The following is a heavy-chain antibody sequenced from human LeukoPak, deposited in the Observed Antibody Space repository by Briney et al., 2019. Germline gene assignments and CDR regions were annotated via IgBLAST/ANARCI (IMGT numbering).Heavy chain of an antibody. V-gene: IGHV1-2*02. D-gene: IGHD3-3*01. Sequence: ASVKVSCKASGYTLTDYYMHWVRQAPGQGLEWMGRINPNSGGTNYAQKFQGRVTMTRDTSISTAYMELCRLTSDDTAVYFCARVRSEDFDYWGQGTLVTVSS. J-gene: IGHJ4*02. CDR1: GYTLTDYY. CDR3: ARVRSEDFDY. CDR2: INPNSGGT.